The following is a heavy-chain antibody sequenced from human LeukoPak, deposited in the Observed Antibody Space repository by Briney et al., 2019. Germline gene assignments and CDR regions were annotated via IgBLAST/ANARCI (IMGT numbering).Heavy chain of an antibody. D-gene: IGHD1-14*01. CDR2: IYTSGST. J-gene: IGHJ6*03. V-gene: IGHV4-4*07. Sequence: SETLSLTCTVSGGSISSYYWSWIRQPAGKGLEWIGRIYTSGSTNYNPSLKSRVTISVDTSKNQFSLKLSSVTAADTAVYYCAREVSEQPRYYYYYYMDVWGKGTTVTVSS. CDR3: AREVSEQPRYYYYYYMDV. CDR1: GGSISSYY.